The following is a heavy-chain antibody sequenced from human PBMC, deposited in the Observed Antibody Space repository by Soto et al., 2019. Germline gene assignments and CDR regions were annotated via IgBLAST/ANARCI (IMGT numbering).Heavy chain of an antibody. V-gene: IGHV4-30-4*01. D-gene: IGHD2-8*01. Sequence: PSETLSLTCTFSVGSINNAEDNCTWIRQPPWKGLEYIGYITYSGNTFYKSSLKSRIKMSVDTSKNQFSLRLTSVTAADTAVYYCARDRPNLHDNNGRIESWGQGILVNVSS. CDR2: ITYSGNT. CDR3: ARDRPNLHDNNGRIES. CDR1: VGSINNAEDN. J-gene: IGHJ4*02.